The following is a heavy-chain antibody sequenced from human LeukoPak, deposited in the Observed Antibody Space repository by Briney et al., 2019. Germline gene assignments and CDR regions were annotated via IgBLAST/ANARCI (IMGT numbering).Heavy chain of an antibody. D-gene: IGHD6-13*01. Sequence: ASVKVSCKASGDTFSSYAISWVRQAPGQGLEWMGWINPYNGNTNYAQKLQGRVTMTTDTSTSTAYMELRSLRSDDTAVYYCARHVRPIGSSWDQFNFDYWGQGTLVTVSS. J-gene: IGHJ4*02. CDR1: GDTFSSYA. CDR2: INPYNGNT. V-gene: IGHV1-18*01. CDR3: ARHVRPIGSSWDQFNFDY.